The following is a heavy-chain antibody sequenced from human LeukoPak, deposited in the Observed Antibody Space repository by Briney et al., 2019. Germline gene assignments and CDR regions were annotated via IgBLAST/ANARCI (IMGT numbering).Heavy chain of an antibody. CDR2: IYYSGST. J-gene: IGHJ3*02. D-gene: IGHD4-23*01. CDR3: ARRLGRDYGGNSVHAFDI. Sequence: SETLSLTCTVSGGSISSSSYYWGWIRQPPGKGLEWIGSIYYSGSTYYNPSLKSRVTISVDTSKNQLSLKLSSVTAADTAVYYCARRLGRDYGGNSVHAFDIWGQGTMVTVSS. CDR1: GGSISSSSYY. V-gene: IGHV4-39*01.